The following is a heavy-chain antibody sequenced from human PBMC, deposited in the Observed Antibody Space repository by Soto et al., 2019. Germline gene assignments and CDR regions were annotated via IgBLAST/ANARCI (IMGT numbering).Heavy chain of an antibody. J-gene: IGHJ4*02. CDR3: AKDSPLTYYDFWSGYYTGYFDY. CDR1: GFTFSSYG. Sequence: GGSLRLSCAASGFTFSSYGMHWVRQAPGKGLEWVAVISYDGSNKYYADSVKGRFTISRDNSKNTLYLQMNSLRAEDTAVYYCAKDSPLTYYDFWSGYYTGYFDYWGQGTLVTVSS. V-gene: IGHV3-30*18. D-gene: IGHD3-3*01. CDR2: ISYDGSNK.